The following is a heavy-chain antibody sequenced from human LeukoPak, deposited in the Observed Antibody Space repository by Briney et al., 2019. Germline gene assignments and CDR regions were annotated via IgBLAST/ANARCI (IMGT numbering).Heavy chain of an antibody. D-gene: IGHD3-9*01. CDR3: ARGSDILTGYYLNFDY. CDR1: GFTFSSYG. J-gene: IGHJ4*02. CDR2: ISSSGSTI. Sequence: GGSLRLSCAASGFTFSSYGMNWVRQAPGKGLEWVSYISSSGSTIYYADSVKGRFTISRDNAKNSLYLQMNSLRAEDTAVYYCARGSDILTGYYLNFDYWGQGTLVTVSS. V-gene: IGHV3-48*03.